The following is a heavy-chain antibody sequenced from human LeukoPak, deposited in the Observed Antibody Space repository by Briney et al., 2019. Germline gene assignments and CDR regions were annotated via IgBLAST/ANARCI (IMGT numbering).Heavy chain of an antibody. CDR1: GGTFSSYA. J-gene: IGHJ4*02. CDR3: ARDHITQLVSDY. D-gene: IGHD6-13*01. V-gene: IGHV1-69*05. CDR2: IIPIFGTA. Sequence: ASVKVSCKASGGTFSSYAISWVRQAPGQGLGWMGRIIPIFGTANYAQKFQGRVTITTDESTSTAYMELSSLRSEDTAVYYCARDHITQLVSDYWGQGTLVTVSS.